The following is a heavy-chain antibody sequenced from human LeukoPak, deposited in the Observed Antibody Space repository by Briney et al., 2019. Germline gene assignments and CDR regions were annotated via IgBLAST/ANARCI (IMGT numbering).Heavy chain of an antibody. D-gene: IGHD4-17*01. CDR1: GFTFDDYA. Sequence: GGSLRLSCAASGFTFDDYAMHWVRQAPGKGQEWVSGISWNSGSIGYADSVKGRFTISRDNAKNSLYLQMNSLRAEDTALYYCAKDKKPVTTDGFDYWGQGTLVTVSS. J-gene: IGHJ4*02. CDR3: AKDKKPVTTDGFDY. V-gene: IGHV3-9*01. CDR2: ISWNSGSI.